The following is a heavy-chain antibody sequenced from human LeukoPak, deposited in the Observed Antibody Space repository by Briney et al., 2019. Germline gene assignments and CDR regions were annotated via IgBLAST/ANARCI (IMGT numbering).Heavy chain of an antibody. J-gene: IGHJ6*04. CDR3: ARDLGFGDYGMDV. CDR2: IYNNGST. D-gene: IGHD3-10*01. Sequence: GGSLRPSCAASGFTVSSNYMSWVRQAPGKGLEWVSLIYNNGSTNYAASVKGRLTHSKENSKNTIYLQMNSLRAEDTALYCCARDLGFGDYGMDVWGKGTTVTVSS. V-gene: IGHV3-53*01. CDR1: GFTVSSNY.